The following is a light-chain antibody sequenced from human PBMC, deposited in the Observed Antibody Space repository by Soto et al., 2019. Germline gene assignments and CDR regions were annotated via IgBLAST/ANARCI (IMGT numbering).Light chain of an antibody. CDR3: QQYNSYSLT. CDR1: QSISSW. Sequence: DIQMTQSPSTLSASVGDRVTITCRASQSISSWLAWYQQKPGKAPKLLIYKASSLESGVPSRFSGSGSGREFTLTISSLQPDDFATYYCQQYNSYSLTFGGGTEVEIK. V-gene: IGKV1-5*03. J-gene: IGKJ4*01. CDR2: KAS.